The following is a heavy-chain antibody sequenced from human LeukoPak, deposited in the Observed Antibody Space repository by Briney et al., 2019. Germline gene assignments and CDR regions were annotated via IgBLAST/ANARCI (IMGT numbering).Heavy chain of an antibody. V-gene: IGHV3-30*02. CDR3: AKDSLADIDY. J-gene: IGHJ4*02. CDR2: IRHDGTIT. Sequence: TGGSLRLSCAASGFTFSSYGMYWARQAPGKGLEFVAFIRHDGTITYYADSVRGRSTISRDNSKNTMYLQMHSLRAEDTAVYYCAKDSLADIDYWGQGTLVTVSS. D-gene: IGHD3-16*01. CDR1: GFTFSSYG.